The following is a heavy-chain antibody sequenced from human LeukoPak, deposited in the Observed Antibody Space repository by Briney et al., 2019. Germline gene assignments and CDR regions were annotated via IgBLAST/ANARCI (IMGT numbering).Heavy chain of an antibody. CDR3: AADSSGNDAFDI. D-gene: IGHD6-25*01. V-gene: IGHV1-46*01. CDR1: GYTFTTYY. Sequence: GASVKVSCKASGYTFTTYYMYWVRQAPGQGLEWMGIISLGVGSTNYAQKFQGRITMTRDMSTSTVYMELSGLNFEDTAVYYCAADSSGNDAFDIWGQGTMVTVSS. J-gene: IGHJ3*02. CDR2: ISLGVGST.